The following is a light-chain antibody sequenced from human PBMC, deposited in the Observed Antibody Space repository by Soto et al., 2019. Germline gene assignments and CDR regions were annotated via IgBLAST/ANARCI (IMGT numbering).Light chain of an antibody. Sequence: ETVLSQSPGTLCLSPGETATLSCSASQSVGNSHVAWYQQKPGQAPRLLIYAASTRATGIPARFRGSGSGTEFTLTIHSLQSEDFAVYYCQQYNDWPLMFGQGTKVDI. CDR3: QQYNDWPLM. J-gene: IGKJ1*01. CDR2: AAS. V-gene: IGKV3-15*01. CDR1: QSVGNS.